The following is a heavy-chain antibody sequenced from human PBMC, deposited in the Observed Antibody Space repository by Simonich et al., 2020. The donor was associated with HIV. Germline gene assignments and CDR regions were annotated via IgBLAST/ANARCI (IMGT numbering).Heavy chain of an antibody. CDR1: GYSINSGYY. J-gene: IGHJ3*01. V-gene: IGHV4-38-2*01. CDR3: ARGSVTMVRGVILTTNAFDV. D-gene: IGHD3-10*01. Sequence: QVQLQESGPGLVKPSETLSLTCAVSGYSINSGYYWGWLRQPPGRGLGWMGSIYHRGATYYNASLKSRVTILLDTFTNHFTPDLNSVMAADTAVYYCARGSVTMVRGVILTTNAFDVWGQGTMVTVSS. CDR2: IYHRGAT.